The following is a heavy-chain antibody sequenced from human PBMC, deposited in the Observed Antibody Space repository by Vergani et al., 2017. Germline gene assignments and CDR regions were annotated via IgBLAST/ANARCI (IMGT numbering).Heavy chain of an antibody. V-gene: IGHV4-59*01. Sequence: QVQLQESGPGLVKPSETLSLTCTVSGGSISSYYWSWIRQPPGKGLEWIGYIYYSGSTNYNPSLKSRVTISVDTSKNQFSLKLSSVTAADTAVYYCASQIGGSRGGGYFDYWGQGTLVTVSS. J-gene: IGHJ4*02. D-gene: IGHD6-13*01. CDR3: ASQIGGSRGGGYFDY. CDR1: GGSISSYY. CDR2: IYYSGST.